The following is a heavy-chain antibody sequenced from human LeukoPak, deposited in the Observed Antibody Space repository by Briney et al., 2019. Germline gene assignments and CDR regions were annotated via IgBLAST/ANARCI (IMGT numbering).Heavy chain of an antibody. Sequence: ASVKDSCKASGYTFTSYAMHWVSQAPGQRLEWMGWINAGNGNTKYSQKFQGRVTITRDTSASTAYMELSSLRSEDTAVYYCARDQNDFWSGSRFDIWGQGTMVTVSS. D-gene: IGHD3-3*01. J-gene: IGHJ3*02. V-gene: IGHV1-3*01. CDR2: INAGNGNT. CDR1: GYTFTSYA. CDR3: ARDQNDFWSGSRFDI.